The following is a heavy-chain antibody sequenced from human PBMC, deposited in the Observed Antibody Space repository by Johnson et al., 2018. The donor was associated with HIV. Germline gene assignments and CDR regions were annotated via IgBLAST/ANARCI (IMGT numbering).Heavy chain of an antibody. J-gene: IGHJ3*02. Sequence: VQLVESGGGLVQPGGSLRLSCAASGFAFSSYAVTWVRQTSGKGLEWVSAISGSGGSTYYADSVKGRFTISRDNSKRTLYLQMNSLRAEDTAVYYCAREVDTSWLSAFDIWGQGTMVTVSS. CDR2: ISGSGGST. V-gene: IGHV3-23*04. CDR1: GFAFSSYA. D-gene: IGHD5-18*01. CDR3: AREVDTSWLSAFDI.